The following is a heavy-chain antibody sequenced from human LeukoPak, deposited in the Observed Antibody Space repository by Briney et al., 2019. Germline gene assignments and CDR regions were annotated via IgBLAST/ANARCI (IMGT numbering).Heavy chain of an antibody. CDR2: ISSSSSYI. Sequence: GGSLRLSCAASGFTFSSYSMNWVRQAPGKGLEWVSSISSSSSYIYYADSVKGRFTISRDNAKNSLYLQMNSLRAEDTAVYYCARDMRLERTPSDYWGQGTLVTVSS. CDR3: ARDMRLERTPSDY. V-gene: IGHV3-21*01. D-gene: IGHD1-1*01. J-gene: IGHJ4*02. CDR1: GFTFSSYS.